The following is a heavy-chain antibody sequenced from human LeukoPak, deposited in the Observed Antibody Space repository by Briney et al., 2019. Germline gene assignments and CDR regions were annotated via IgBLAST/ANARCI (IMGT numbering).Heavy chain of an antibody. V-gene: IGHV4-59*01. CDR2: IHYTGST. J-gene: IGHJ4*02. CDR3: AGGPAATTNDY. CDR1: GASISSYY. Sequence: SETLSLTCTVSGASISSYYWTWIRQTPGKGLEWIGYIHYTGSTNYNPSLKSRVTISVDTSKGQFSLDLTSVTAADTAVYYCAGGPAATTNDYWGQGTLVTVFS. D-gene: IGHD4-17*01.